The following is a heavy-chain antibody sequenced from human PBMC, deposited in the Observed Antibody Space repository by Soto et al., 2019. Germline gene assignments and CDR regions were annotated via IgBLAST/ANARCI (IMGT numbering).Heavy chain of an antibody. J-gene: IGHJ4*02. D-gene: IGHD2-2*03. CDR2: ISSSGSTI. V-gene: IGHV3-11*01. CDR1: GFTFSDYY. Sequence: GGSLRLSCAASGFTFSDYYMSWIRQAPGKGLEWVSYISSSGSTIYYADSVKGRFTISRDNAKNSLYLQMNSLRAEDTAVYYCARVLDIVVVPAVPDGLYFDYWGQGTLVTVSS. CDR3: ARVLDIVVVPAVPDGLYFDY.